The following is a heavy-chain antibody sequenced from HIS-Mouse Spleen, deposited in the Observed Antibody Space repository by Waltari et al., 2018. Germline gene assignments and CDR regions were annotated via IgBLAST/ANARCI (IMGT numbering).Heavy chain of an antibody. CDR2: ISSSSSTI. V-gene: IGHV3-48*01. Sequence: GFTFSSYSMNWVRQAPGKGLEWVSYISSSSSTIYYADSVKGRFTISRDNAKNSLYLQMNSLRAEDTAVYYCARDRSITGTSLDYWGQGTLVTVSS. D-gene: IGHD1-7*01. CDR3: ARDRSITGTSLDY. J-gene: IGHJ4*02. CDR1: GFTFSSYS.